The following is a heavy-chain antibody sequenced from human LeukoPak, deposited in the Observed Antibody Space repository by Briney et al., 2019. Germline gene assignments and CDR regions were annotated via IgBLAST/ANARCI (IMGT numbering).Heavy chain of an antibody. V-gene: IGHV4-39*07. J-gene: IGHJ5*02. CDR1: GGSISSSSYY. D-gene: IGHD6-19*01. CDR2: IYYSGST. CDR3: ARERGFGSGPHKNWFDP. Sequence: SETLSLTCTVSGGSISSSSYYWGWIRQPPGKGLEWIGSIYYSGSTYYSTSHKSRVTISVDTSKNQFSLKLSSVTAADTAMYYCARERGFGSGPHKNWFDPWGQGTLVTVSS.